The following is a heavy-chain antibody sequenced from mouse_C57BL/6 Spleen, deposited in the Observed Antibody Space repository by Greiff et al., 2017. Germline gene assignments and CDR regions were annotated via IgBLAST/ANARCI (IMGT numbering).Heavy chain of an antibody. Sequence: QVQLQQPGAELVKPGASVKMSCKASGYTFTSYWITWVKQRPGQGLEWIGDIYPGSGSTNYNEKFKSKGTLTVDTSSSTAYMQRSSLTSEDSAVYYCAKSGYGSRYYYAMDDWGQGTSVTVSS. CDR1: GYTFTSYW. J-gene: IGHJ4*01. D-gene: IGHD1-1*01. V-gene: IGHV1-55*01. CDR3: AKSGYGSRYYYAMDD. CDR2: IYPGSGST.